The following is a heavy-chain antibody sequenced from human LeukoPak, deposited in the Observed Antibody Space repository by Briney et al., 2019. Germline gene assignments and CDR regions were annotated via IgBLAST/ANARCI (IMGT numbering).Heavy chain of an antibody. V-gene: IGHV3-11*01. Sequence: GGSLRLSCVASGFTFDDYAMSWVRQAPGKGLEWVSYISSSGSIIYYADSVKGRFTISRDNAKNSVYLQMNSLRAEDTAVYYCARAATYNWNDVNYWGQGTLVTVSS. CDR1: GFTFDDYA. CDR2: ISSSGSII. J-gene: IGHJ4*02. CDR3: ARAATYNWNDVNY. D-gene: IGHD1-20*01.